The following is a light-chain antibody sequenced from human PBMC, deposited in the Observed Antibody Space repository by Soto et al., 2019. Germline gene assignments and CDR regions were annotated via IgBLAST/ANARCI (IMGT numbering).Light chain of an antibody. Sequence: EIVLTQSPGTLSLSPGERATLSCRASQSVCNNYLAWYHQKPGRAPRLVIYGASSTATGIPDRFSGSGSGADFTLTISRLEPEDFAVYYCQQYGTSPWTFGQGTRVEIK. J-gene: IGKJ1*01. CDR2: GAS. CDR3: QQYGTSPWT. V-gene: IGKV3-20*01. CDR1: QSVCNNY.